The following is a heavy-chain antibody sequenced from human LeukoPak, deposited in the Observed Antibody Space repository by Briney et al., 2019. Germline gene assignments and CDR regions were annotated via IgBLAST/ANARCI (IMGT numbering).Heavy chain of an antibody. J-gene: IGHJ4*02. Sequence: PSETLSLTCTVSGGSISSYYWSWIRQPPGKGLEWIGYIYYSGSTNYNPSLESRVTISVDTSKNQFSLKLSSVTAADTAVYYCARVVGRWLQFFDYWGQGTLVTVSS. CDR2: IYYSGST. CDR1: GGSISSYY. D-gene: IGHD5-24*01. V-gene: IGHV4-59*01. CDR3: ARVVGRWLQFFDY.